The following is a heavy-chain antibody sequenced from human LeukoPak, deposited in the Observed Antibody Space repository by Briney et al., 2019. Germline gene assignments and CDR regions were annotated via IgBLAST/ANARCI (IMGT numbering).Heavy chain of an antibody. CDR3: ARLGYCSGGSCYQYFDY. D-gene: IGHD2-15*01. CDR2: ISAYNGNT. V-gene: IGHV1-18*04. J-gene: IGHJ4*02. CDR1: GYTFTSYG. Sequence: GASVKVSCKASGYTFTSYGIGWVRQVPGQGLEWMGWISAYNGNTNYAQKLQGRVTMTTDTSTSTAYMELRSLRSDDTAVYYCARLGYCSGGSCYQYFDYWGQGTLVTVSS.